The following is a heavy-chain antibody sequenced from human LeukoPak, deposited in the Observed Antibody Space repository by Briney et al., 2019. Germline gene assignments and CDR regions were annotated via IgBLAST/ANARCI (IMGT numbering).Heavy chain of an antibody. V-gene: IGHV1-18*01. CDR3: ARDRTRNSGSSGGD. CDR1: GGTFSSYA. D-gene: IGHD1-26*01. Sequence: ASVKVSCKASGGTFSSYAISWVRQAPGQGLEWMGWISAYNGNTNYAQKLQGRVTMTTDTSTSTAYMELRSLRSDDTAVYYCARDRTRNSGSSGGDWGQGTMVTVSS. J-gene: IGHJ3*01. CDR2: ISAYNGNT.